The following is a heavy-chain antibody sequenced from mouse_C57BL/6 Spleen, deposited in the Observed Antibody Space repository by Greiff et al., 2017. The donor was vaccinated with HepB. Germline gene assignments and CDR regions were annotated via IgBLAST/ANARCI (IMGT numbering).Heavy chain of an antibody. CDR1: GYTFTSYW. CDR2: IDPSDSET. V-gene: IGHV1-52*01. Sequence: QVQLQQPGAELVRPGSSVKLSCKASGYTFTSYWMHWVKQRPIQGLEWIGNIDPSDSETHYNQKFKDKATLTVDKSYSTAYMQLSSLTSADSGVYYCARGHYGSSYDFDVWGTGTTVTVSS. D-gene: IGHD1-1*01. CDR3: ARGHYGSSYDFDV. J-gene: IGHJ1*03.